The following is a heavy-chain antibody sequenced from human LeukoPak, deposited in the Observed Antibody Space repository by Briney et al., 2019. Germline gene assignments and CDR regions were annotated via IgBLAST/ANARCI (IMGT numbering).Heavy chain of an antibody. CDR2: IYSGGST. Sequence: GGSLRLSCAASGFTVSSNYMSWVRQAPGKGLEWVSVIYSGGSTYYAGSVKGSFTISRDNSKNTLYLQMNSLRAEDTAVYYCARMAGYDSSGYYYEGADYWGQGTLVTVSS. CDR3: ARMAGYDSSGYYYEGADY. V-gene: IGHV3-66*01. CDR1: GFTVSSNY. J-gene: IGHJ4*02. D-gene: IGHD3-22*01.